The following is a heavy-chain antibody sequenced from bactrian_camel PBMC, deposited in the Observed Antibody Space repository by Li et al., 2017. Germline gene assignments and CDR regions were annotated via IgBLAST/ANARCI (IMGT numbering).Heavy chain of an antibody. J-gene: IGHJ4*01. V-gene: IGHV3S1*01. D-gene: IGHD1*01. Sequence: VQLVESGGGSVQAGGSLRLSCDTSGYTFSRGCAAWFRQAPGKEREGVASICSIAVYADSVKGRFTISQNTAKNTLYLQMNSLKNEDTAVYYCAALHWTLQNPRAAANCEAGYWGQGTQVTVS. CDR2: ICSIA. CDR1: GYTFSRGC. CDR3: AALHWTLQNPRAAANCEAGY.